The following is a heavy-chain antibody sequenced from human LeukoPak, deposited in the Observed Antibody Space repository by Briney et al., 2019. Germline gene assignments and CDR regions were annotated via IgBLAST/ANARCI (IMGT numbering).Heavy chain of an antibody. V-gene: IGHV3-9*01. Sequence: GGSLRLSCAASGFTFDDYAMHWVRQAPGKGLEWVSGISWNSGSIGYAASVKGPFTISRANAKNSLYLPMNSLRAEDTALYYCAKADSSLLEWLAAFDIWGQGTMVTVSS. CDR2: ISWNSGSI. CDR3: AKADSSLLEWLAAFDI. D-gene: IGHD3-3*01. J-gene: IGHJ3*02. CDR1: GFTFDDYA.